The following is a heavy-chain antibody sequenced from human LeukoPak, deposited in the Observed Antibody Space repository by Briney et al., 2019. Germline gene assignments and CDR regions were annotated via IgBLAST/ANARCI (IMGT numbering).Heavy chain of an antibody. J-gene: IGHJ4*02. CDR2: IQYSGST. V-gene: IGHV4-39*01. CDR1: GGSISSSNYY. Sequence: SETLSLTCTVSGGSISSSNYYWGWIRQPPGKGLEWIGSIQYSGSTYYNPSLKSRVTISVDTSKNQFSLKLSSVTAADTAVYYCARGPKYSSGWYRDNYYFDYWGQGTLVTVSS. CDR3: ARGPKYSSGWYRDNYYFDY. D-gene: IGHD6-19*01.